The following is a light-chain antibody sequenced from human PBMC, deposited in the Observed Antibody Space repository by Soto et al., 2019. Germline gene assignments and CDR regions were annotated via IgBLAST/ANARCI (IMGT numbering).Light chain of an antibody. CDR3: MQDKQSPWT. CDR1: QSLVHNDGNTY. J-gene: IGKJ1*01. Sequence: DIVMTQTPLSSPVTLGQAASISCRSSQSLVHNDGNTYLSWFQQRPGQPPRLLIYKVSDRFSGVPDRFSGSGAGTDFTLTISRVEVEEVGVYYCMQDKQSPWTFGQGTKVEIK. CDR2: KVS. V-gene: IGKV2-24*01.